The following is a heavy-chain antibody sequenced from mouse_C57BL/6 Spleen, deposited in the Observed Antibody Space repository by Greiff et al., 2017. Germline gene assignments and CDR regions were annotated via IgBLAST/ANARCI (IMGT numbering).Heavy chain of an antibody. D-gene: IGHD1-1*01. V-gene: IGHV1-64*01. CDR2: IHPNSGST. Sequence: QVQLQQPGAELVKPGASVKLSCKASGYTFTSYWMHWVKQRPGQGLEWIGMIHPNSGSTNYNEKFKSKATLTVDTSSSTAYMQLSSLTSEDSAVYYCASSYYGSSYWGQGTTLTVSS. CDR3: ASSYYGSSY. J-gene: IGHJ2*01. CDR1: GYTFTSYW.